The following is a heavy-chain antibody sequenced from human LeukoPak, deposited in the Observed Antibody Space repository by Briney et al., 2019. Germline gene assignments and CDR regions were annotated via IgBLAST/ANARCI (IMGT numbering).Heavy chain of an antibody. CDR2: MNPNSGNT. D-gene: IGHD5-12*01. CDR1: GYTFTSYD. Sequence: ASVKVSCKASGYTFTSYDINWVRQATGQGLEWVGWMNPNSGNTGYAQKFQGRVTMTRNTSISTAYMELSSLRSEDTAVYYCARVDSGYDREGYWGQGTLVTVSS. V-gene: IGHV1-8*01. J-gene: IGHJ4*02. CDR3: ARVDSGYDREGY.